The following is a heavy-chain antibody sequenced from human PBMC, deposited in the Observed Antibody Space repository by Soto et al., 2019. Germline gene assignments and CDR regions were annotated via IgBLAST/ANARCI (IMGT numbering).Heavy chain of an antibody. Sequence: PSETLSLTCTVSGGSISSYYWSWIRQPPGKGLEWIGYIYYSGSTNYNPSLKSRVTISVDTSKNQFSLKLSSVSAADTAVYYCARLPRYSGSYYAFDYWGQGTLVPVSS. J-gene: IGHJ4*02. V-gene: IGHV4-59*08. CDR2: IYYSGST. CDR3: ARLPRYSGSYYAFDY. CDR1: GGSISSYY. D-gene: IGHD1-26*01.